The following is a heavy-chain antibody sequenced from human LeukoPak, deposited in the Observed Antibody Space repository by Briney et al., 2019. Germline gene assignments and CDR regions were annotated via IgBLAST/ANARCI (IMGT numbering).Heavy chain of an antibody. CDR2: INPNSGGT. CDR3: ARDLIAYYYGSGSYDY. J-gene: IGHJ4*02. Sequence: GASVKVSCKASGYTFTGYYMHWVRQAPGQGLEWMGWINPNSGGTNYAQKFQGRVTMTRDTSISTAYMELRSLRSDDTAVYYCARDLIAYYYGSGSYDYWGQGTLVTVSS. CDR1: GYTFTGYY. D-gene: IGHD3-10*01. V-gene: IGHV1-2*02.